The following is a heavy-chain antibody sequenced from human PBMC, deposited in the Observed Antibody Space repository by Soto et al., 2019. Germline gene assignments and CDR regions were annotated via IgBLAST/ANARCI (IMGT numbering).Heavy chain of an antibody. CDR1: GFTFSSNW. CDR3: ARDSTLDAFDI. V-gene: IGHV3-7*01. J-gene: IGHJ3*02. CDR2: IKEDGSEK. Sequence: EVQLVESGGGLVQPGGSLRLSCAASGFTFSSNWMSWVRQAPGKGLEWVANIKEDGSEKYYVDSVKGRFTISRDNAKNSLYLQMNSLRAEDTAVYYCARDSTLDAFDIWGQGTMITVSS.